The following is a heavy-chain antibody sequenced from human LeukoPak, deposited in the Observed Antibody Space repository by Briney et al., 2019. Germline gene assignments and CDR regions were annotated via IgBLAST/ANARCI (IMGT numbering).Heavy chain of an antibody. CDR3: ASIVVVTARYAFDI. D-gene: IGHD2-21*02. CDR2: INPNSGDI. Sequence: ASVKVSCKASGYTFTGYYMHWVRQAPGQGLEWMGWINPNSGDINYAQKFQGRVTMTRETSISTAYMELSRLRSDDTAVYYCASIVVVTARYAFDIWGQGTMVTVSS. V-gene: IGHV1-2*02. CDR1: GYTFTGYY. J-gene: IGHJ3*02.